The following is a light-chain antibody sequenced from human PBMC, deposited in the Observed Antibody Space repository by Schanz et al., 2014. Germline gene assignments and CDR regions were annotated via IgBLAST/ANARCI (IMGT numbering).Light chain of an antibody. CDR1: SSDVGGYNY. CDR2: DVS. Sequence: QSVLTQPASVSGSPGQSITISCTGTSSDVGGYNYVSWYQQHPGKAPKLMIYDVSNRPSGVSNRFSGSKSGNTASLTISGXXXEDEADYYCSSYTSSSTQVFGGGTKLTVL. CDR3: SSYTSSSTQV. V-gene: IGLV2-14*01. J-gene: IGLJ2*01.